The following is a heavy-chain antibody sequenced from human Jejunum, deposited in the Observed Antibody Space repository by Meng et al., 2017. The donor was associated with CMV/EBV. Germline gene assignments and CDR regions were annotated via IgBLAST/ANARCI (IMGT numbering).Heavy chain of an antibody. D-gene: IGHD1-26*01. J-gene: IGHJ5*02. CDR2: INPNNGDT. CDR1: GYTFIDHF. CDR3: GRGVGSIDPRFDP. V-gene: IGHV1-2*02. Sequence: ASGYTFIDHFMHWARQAPGQGLEWMGWINPNNGDTSYAQKFQGRVTMTRDKSITTVYMDLNRLTSDDTAFYYCGRGVGSIDPRFDPWGQGTLVTVSS.